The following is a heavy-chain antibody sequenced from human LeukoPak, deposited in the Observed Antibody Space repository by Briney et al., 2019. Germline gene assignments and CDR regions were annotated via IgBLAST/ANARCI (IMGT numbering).Heavy chain of an antibody. Sequence: GGSLRLSCAASGFTFSSYWMHWVRQAPGKWLVWVSRIDTDGGTSYADSVKGRFTISRDNAKNTLYLQMNSLRAEDTAVYYCVRDGPMIRGVPYMDVWGKGTTVTVSS. V-gene: IGHV3-74*01. J-gene: IGHJ6*03. CDR3: VRDGPMIRGVPYMDV. CDR1: GFTFSSYW. CDR2: IDTDGGT. D-gene: IGHD3-10*01.